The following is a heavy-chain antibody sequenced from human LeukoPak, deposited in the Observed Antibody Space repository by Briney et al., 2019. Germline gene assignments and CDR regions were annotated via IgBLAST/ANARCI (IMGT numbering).Heavy chain of an antibody. Sequence: PSETLSLTCTVSGGSISSYYWSWIRQPPGKGLEWIGSIYHSGSTYYNPSLKSRVTISVDTSKNQFSLKLSSVTAADTAVYYCASQLGYCSGGSCLNAFDIWGQGTMVTVSS. CDR3: ASQLGYCSGGSCLNAFDI. D-gene: IGHD2-15*01. CDR1: GGSISSYY. CDR2: IYHSGST. J-gene: IGHJ3*02. V-gene: IGHV4-59*04.